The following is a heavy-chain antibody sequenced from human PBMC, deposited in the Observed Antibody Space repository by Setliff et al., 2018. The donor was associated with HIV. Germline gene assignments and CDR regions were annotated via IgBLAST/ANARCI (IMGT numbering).Heavy chain of an antibody. CDR1: GGSFSSYF. J-gene: IGHJ3*02. Sequence: SETLSLTCAVSGGSFSSYFWSWIRQPPGKGLEWIGEINHSGSTNYNPSLKSRVTISVDTSKNQFSLKLSSVTAADTAVYYCAREGTYSGTYWVRRVASFDIWGQGTMVTVSS. CDR2: INHSGST. D-gene: IGHD1-26*01. V-gene: IGHV4-34*01. CDR3: AREGTYSGTYWVRRVASFDI.